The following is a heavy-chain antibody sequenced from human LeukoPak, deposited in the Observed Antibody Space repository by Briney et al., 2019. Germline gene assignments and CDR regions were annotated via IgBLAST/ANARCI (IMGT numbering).Heavy chain of an antibody. J-gene: IGHJ4*02. CDR2: INHSGST. Sequence: SETLSLTCAVYGGSFSGYYWSWIRQPPGKGLEWIGEINHSGSTNYNPSLKSRVTISVDTSKNQFSPKLSSVTAADTAVYYCARVITTLAAAGSKGFDYWGQGTLVTVSS. CDR3: ARVITTLAAAGSKGFDY. V-gene: IGHV4-34*01. CDR1: GGSFSGYY. D-gene: IGHD6-13*01.